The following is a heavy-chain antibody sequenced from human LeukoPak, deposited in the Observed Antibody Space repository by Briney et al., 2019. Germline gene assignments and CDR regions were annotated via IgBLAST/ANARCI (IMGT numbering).Heavy chain of an antibody. CDR3: ARVSYYYGSGSYRPTAVYYFDD. J-gene: IGHJ4*02. CDR1: GFSISSNY. D-gene: IGHD3-10*01. V-gene: IGHV3-74*01. Sequence: PGGSLRLTCAASGFSISSNYMTWVRQAPGKGLVWVSRINSDGSSTSYADSVKGRFTISRDNAKNTLYLQMNSLRAEDTAVYYCARVSYYYGSGSYRPTAVYYFDDWGQGTLVTVSS. CDR2: INSDGSST.